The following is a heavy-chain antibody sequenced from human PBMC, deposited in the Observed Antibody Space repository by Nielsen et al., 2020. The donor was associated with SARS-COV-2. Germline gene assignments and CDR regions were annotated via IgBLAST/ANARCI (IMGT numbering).Heavy chain of an antibody. CDR2: ISSSSSYI. CDR1: GFTFSSYS. D-gene: IGHD3-10*01. Sequence: GESLKISCAASGFTFSSYSMNWVRQAPGKGLEWVSSISSSSSYIYYADSVKGRFTISRDNAKNSLYLQMNSLRAEDTAVYYCARAPTAITMVRGVSFDYWGQGTLVTVSS. CDR3: ARAPTAITMVRGVSFDY. V-gene: IGHV3-21*01. J-gene: IGHJ4*02.